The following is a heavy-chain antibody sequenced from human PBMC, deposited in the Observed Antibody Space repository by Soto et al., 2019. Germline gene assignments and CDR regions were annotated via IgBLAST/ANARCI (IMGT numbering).Heavy chain of an antibody. J-gene: IGHJ6*02. V-gene: IGHV4-30-2*06. CDR1: GGSISGGGYS. CDR3: ARDYYGMDV. Sequence: SETLSLTCAVSGGSISGGGYSWTWIRQSPGKGLEWIGYTYQSGSAYYNPSLKSRVTISVDRSKNQFSLNLTSVTAADTAVYYCARDYYGMDVWCQGTTVTVSS. CDR2: TYQSGSA.